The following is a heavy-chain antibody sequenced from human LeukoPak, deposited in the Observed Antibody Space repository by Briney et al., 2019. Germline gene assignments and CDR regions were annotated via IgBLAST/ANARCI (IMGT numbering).Heavy chain of an antibody. CDR3: ASSIAAEDDAFDT. CDR2: IRYDGSNK. Sequence: GGSLRLSCAASGFTFSSYGMHWVRQAPGKGLEWVAFIRYDGSNKYYADSVKGRFTISRDNSKNTLYLQMNSLRAEDTAVYYCASSIAAEDDAFDTWGQGTMVTVSS. D-gene: IGHD6-13*01. J-gene: IGHJ3*02. CDR1: GFTFSSYG. V-gene: IGHV3-30*02.